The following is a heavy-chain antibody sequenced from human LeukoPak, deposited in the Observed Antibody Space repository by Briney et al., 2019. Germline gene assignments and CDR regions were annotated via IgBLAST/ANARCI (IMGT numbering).Heavy chain of an antibody. V-gene: IGHV3-30*02. CDR1: GFTFSSYG. Sequence: GGSLRLSCAASGFTFSSYGMHWVRQAPGKGLEWVAFIRYDGSNKYYADSVKGRFTISRDNSKNTLYLQKNSLRAEDTAVYYCAKGTPGYYYYYMDVWGKGTTVTISS. J-gene: IGHJ6*03. CDR2: IRYDGSNK. CDR3: AKGTPGYYYYYMDV.